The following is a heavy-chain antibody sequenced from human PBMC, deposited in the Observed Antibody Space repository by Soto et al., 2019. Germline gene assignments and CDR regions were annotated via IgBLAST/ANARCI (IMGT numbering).Heavy chain of an antibody. CDR2: ISAAGDP. CDR1: GFTFRNYD. Sequence: EVQLVESGGGLVQPGGSLRLSCEASGFTFRNYDMHWVRQGTGKGLEWVSGISAAGDPDYADSVEGRFTISRENAQSSFFLQMYSLRVGDTAVYYCARTDRDFYGLDVWGQGTTVIVSS. CDR3: ARTDRDFYGLDV. J-gene: IGHJ6*02. V-gene: IGHV3-13*05.